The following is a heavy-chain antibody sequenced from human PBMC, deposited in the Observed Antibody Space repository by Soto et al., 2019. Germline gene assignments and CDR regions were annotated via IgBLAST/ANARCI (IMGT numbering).Heavy chain of an antibody. D-gene: IGHD6-6*01. V-gene: IGHV3-30*18. Sequence: SLRLSCAASGFTFSSYGMHWVRQAPGKGLEWVAVISYDGSNKYYADSVKGRFTISRDNSKNTLYLQMNSLRAEDTAVYYCAKERAARHYYGMDVWGQGTTVTVSS. J-gene: IGHJ6*02. CDR3: AKERAARHYYGMDV. CDR1: GFTFSSYG. CDR2: ISYDGSNK.